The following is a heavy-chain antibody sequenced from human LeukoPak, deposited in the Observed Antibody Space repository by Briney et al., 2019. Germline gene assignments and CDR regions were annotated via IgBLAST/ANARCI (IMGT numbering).Heavy chain of an antibody. CDR3: ARVVGLNEWEPHY. Sequence: ASVKVSCKASGGTFSSYAISWVRQAPGQGLEWMGWSSAYDGNTNYAQNFQGRVTMTTDISTSTAYMELRNLRSDDTAVYYCARVVGLNEWEPHYWGQGTLVTVSS. CDR1: GGTFSSYA. D-gene: IGHD1-14*01. V-gene: IGHV1-18*01. CDR2: SSAYDGNT. J-gene: IGHJ4*02.